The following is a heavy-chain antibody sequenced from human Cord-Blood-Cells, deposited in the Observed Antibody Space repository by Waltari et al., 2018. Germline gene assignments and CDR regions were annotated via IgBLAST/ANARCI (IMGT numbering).Heavy chain of an antibody. CDR2: IYPGDSDT. CDR3: ARLGFVYCSSTSCQGYPYYMDV. D-gene: IGHD2-2*01. V-gene: IGHV5-51*01. J-gene: IGHJ6*03. Sequence: EYMGIIYPGDSDTRYSPSFQGQVTISADKSISTAYLQWSSLKASDTAMYYCARLGFVYCSSTSCQGYPYYMDVWGKGTTVTVSS.